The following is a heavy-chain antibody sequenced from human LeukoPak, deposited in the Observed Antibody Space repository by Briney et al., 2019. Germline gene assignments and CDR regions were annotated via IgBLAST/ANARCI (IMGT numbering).Heavy chain of an antibody. D-gene: IGHD4-17*01. Sequence: SETLSLTCSVDGGSIIGHWWSWIRQPPGEGLEWIGDVLYSGSNNYNPSVKSRLTISLDTSKNQISLNLRSVTATDTAMYYCARRNTADASIDFWGQGTLVTASS. CDR1: GGSIIGHW. CDR3: ARRNTADASIDF. V-gene: IGHV4-59*08. J-gene: IGHJ4*02. CDR2: VLYSGSN.